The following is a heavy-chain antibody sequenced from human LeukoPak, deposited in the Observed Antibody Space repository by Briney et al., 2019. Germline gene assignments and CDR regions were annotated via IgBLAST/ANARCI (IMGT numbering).Heavy chain of an antibody. D-gene: IGHD6-19*01. CDR2: INHSGST. Sequence: SETLSLSCAVYGGSFSGYYWSWIRQPPGKGLEWIGEINHSGSTNYNPSLKSRVTISVDTSKNQFSLKLSSVTAADTAVYYCARGVSSGWYGYWGQGTLVTVSS. V-gene: IGHV4-34*01. CDR3: ARGVSSGWYGY. J-gene: IGHJ4*02. CDR1: GGSFSGYY.